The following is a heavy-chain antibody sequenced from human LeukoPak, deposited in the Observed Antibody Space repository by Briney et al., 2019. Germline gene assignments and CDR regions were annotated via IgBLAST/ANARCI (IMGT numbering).Heavy chain of an antibody. D-gene: IGHD4-17*01. J-gene: IGHJ4*02. CDR3: AGDYGDYYFDY. V-gene: IGHV4-59*12. CDR2: ISYSGGP. Sequence: SETLSLTCTVSGASISSYYWSWIRQPPGKELEWIGYISYSGGPNYNPSLKSRVTMSLDTSKNQFSLRLSSVIAADTAVYFCAGDYGDYYFDYWGQGTLVTVSS. CDR1: GASISSYY.